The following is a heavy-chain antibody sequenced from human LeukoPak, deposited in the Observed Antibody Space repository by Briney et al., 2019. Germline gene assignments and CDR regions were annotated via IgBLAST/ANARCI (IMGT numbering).Heavy chain of an antibody. D-gene: IGHD2-2*01. CDR2: IYYSGST. V-gene: IGHV4-59*11. CDR3: ARMVGDQLLSENDAFDI. J-gene: IGHJ3*02. CDR1: GGSISSHY. Sequence: PSETLSLTCTVSGGSISSHYWSWIRQPPGKGLEWIGYIYYSGSTNYNPSLKSRVTISVDTSKNQFSLKLSSVTAADTAVYYCARMVGDQLLSENDAFDIWGQGTMVTVSS.